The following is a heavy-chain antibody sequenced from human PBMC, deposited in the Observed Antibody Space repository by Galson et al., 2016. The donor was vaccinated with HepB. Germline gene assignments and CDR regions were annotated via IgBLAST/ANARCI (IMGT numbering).Heavy chain of an antibody. Sequence: SETLSLTCVVSDGSIGTRNWWSWVRQPPGKGPEWIGEIFRSGSTSYNPSLKSRVTISVDKSMNQFSLQLSSVSAADTAVYYCASGEDSLAVAGLFQYWGQGTLVTVSS. CDR3: ASGEDSLAVAGLFQY. D-gene: IGHD6-19*01. J-gene: IGHJ4*02. CDR2: IFRSGST. V-gene: IGHV4-4*02. CDR1: DGSIGTRNW.